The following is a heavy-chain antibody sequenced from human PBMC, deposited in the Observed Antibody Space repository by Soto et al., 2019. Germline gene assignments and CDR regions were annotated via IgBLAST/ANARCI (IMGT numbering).Heavy chain of an antibody. CDR1: AGPFISYA. Sequence: SVKVYCAASAGPFISYAISWVRQAPGQGLEWMGGIIPIFGTANYAQKFQGRVTITADESTSTAYMELSSLRSEDTAVYYCADGAAAAGRGGDYYYYYGMDVWGQGTTVTVSS. J-gene: IGHJ6*02. D-gene: IGHD6-13*01. V-gene: IGHV1-69*01. CDR3: ADGAAAAGRGGDYYYYYGMDV. CDR2: IIPIFGTA.